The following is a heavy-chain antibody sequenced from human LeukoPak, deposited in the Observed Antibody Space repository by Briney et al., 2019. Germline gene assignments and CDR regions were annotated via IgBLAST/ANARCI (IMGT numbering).Heavy chain of an antibody. CDR2: ISFDGSNK. J-gene: IGHJ1*01. CDR1: GFTFSNYW. Sequence: PGGSLRLSCAASGFTFSNYWMSWVRQAPGKGLEWVAVISFDGSNKYYADSVKGRFTISRDNSKNTLYLQMNSLRAEDTAVYYCAKIPGGIAAAGRPFEYFQHWGQGTLVTVSS. CDR3: AKIPGGIAAAGRPFEYFQH. V-gene: IGHV3-30-3*01. D-gene: IGHD6-13*01.